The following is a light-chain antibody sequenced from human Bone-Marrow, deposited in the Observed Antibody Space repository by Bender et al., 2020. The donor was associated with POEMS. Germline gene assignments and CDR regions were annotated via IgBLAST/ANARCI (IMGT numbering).Light chain of an antibody. Sequence: QSALTQPPSASGSPGQSVTISCTGTSSDIGGYDYVSWYQHHPGKAPKLIIYEVTKRPSGVPDRFSGPKSGNTASLTVSGLQAEDETNYYCNSYAGRNTWVFGGGTKLTVL. J-gene: IGLJ3*02. CDR2: EVT. V-gene: IGLV2-8*01. CDR1: SSDIGGYDY. CDR3: NSYAGRNTWV.